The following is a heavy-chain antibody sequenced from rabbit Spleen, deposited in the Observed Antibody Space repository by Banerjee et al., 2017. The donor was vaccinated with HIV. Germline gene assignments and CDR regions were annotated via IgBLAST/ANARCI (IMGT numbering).Heavy chain of an antibody. CDR1: GIDFTNYY. CDR2: IYAAKGST. V-gene: IGHV1S7*01. D-gene: IGHD6-1*01. Sequence: QLTETGGGLVQPGGSLTLSCKASGIDFTNYYISWVRQAPGKGLEWIVIIYAAKGSTDYASWVNGRFTISSDNAQSIVDLKMTSLTAADTATYFCARLGHADYPYVRTYAMDLWGPGTLVTVS. CDR3: ARLGHADYPYVRTYAMDL. J-gene: IGHJ6*01.